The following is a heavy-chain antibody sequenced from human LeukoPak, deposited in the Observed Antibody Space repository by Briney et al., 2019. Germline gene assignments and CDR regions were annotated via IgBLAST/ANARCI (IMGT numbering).Heavy chain of an antibody. V-gene: IGHV3-48*03. D-gene: IGHD5-18*01. CDR3: AKDGYSYGYY. J-gene: IGHJ4*02. Sequence: GGSLRLSCAASGFTLSSYEMNWVRQAPGKGLEWVSYISSSGSTIYYAASVKGRLTISRDNAKNSLYLQMNSLRAEDTAVYYCAKDGYSYGYYWGQGTLVTVSS. CDR2: ISSSGSTI. CDR1: GFTLSSYE.